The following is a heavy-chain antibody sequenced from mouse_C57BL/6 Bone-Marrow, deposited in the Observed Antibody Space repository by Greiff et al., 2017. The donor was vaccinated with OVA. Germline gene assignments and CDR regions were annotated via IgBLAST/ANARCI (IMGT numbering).Heavy chain of an antibody. CDR1: GYTFTTYP. V-gene: IGHV1-47*01. J-gene: IGHJ1*03. D-gene: IGHD1-1*01. CDR3: ARSGDYGSSYWYCDV. Sequence: QVQLQQSGAELVKPGASVKMSCKASGYTFTTYPIEWMKQNHGKSLEWIGNFHPYNDDTKYNEKFKGKATLTVEKSSSTVYLELSRLTSDGSAVYYCARSGDYGSSYWYCDVWGTGTTVIVSS. CDR2: FHPYNDDT.